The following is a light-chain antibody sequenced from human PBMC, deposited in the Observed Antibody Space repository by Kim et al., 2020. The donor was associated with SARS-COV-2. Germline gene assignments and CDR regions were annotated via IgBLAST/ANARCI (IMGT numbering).Light chain of an antibody. J-gene: IGLJ1*01. V-gene: IGLV4-60*03. Sequence: PVLTQSSSASASLGSSVKLTWTLSSGHSSYIIAWHQQQPGKAPRYLMKLEGSGSYNKGSGVPDRFSGSSSGADRYLTISNLQSEDEADYYCETWDSNTHVFGTGTKVTVL. CDR3: ETWDSNTHV. CDR1: SGHSSYI. CDR2: LEGSGSY.